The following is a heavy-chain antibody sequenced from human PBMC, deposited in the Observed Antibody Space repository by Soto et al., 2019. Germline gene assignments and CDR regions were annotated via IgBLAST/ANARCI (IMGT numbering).Heavy chain of an antibody. CDR2: IKGSGGSA. V-gene: IGHV3-23*01. J-gene: IGHJ4*02. Sequence: GGSLRLSCAASGFTFSSYAMTWVRQAPGKGLEWVSAIKGSGGSAYYADSVKGRFTISRDNSKNTLYLQMNSLRAEDTAVYYCAKEPERHFDFDFWGQGTLVTVSS. CDR1: GFTFSSYA. CDR3: AKEPERHFDFDF.